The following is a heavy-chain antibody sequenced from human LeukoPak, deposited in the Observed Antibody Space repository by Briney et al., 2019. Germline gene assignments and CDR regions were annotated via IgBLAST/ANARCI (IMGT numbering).Heavy chain of an antibody. CDR1: GFTFSSYA. CDR3: ARDRPPLRRFGELFDY. V-gene: IGHV3-30*04. D-gene: IGHD3-10*01. CDR2: ISYDGSNK. Sequence: GGSLRLSCAASGFTFSSYAMHWVRQAPGKGLEWVAVISYDGSNKYYADSAKGRFTISRDNSKNTLYLQMNSLRAEDTAVYYCARDRPPLRRFGELFDYWGQGTLVTVSS. J-gene: IGHJ4*02.